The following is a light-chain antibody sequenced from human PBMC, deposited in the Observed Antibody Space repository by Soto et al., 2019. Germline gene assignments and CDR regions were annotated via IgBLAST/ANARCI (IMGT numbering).Light chain of an antibody. CDR3: QHYSLARA. V-gene: IGKV1-5*01. J-gene: IGKJ1*01. CDR2: DAS. CDR1: QSISDR. Sequence: DMQMTQSPSTLSWCVGDRVTITGRASQSISDRLAWYQRKPGKAPKLLIFDASSLESGAPSRFSGSGSGTEFPLTISRLAPDHSETYYRQHYSLARAFGHGTTVDIK.